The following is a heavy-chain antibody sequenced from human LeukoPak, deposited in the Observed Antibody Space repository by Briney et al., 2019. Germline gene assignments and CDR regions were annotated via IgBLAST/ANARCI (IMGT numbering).Heavy chain of an antibody. D-gene: IGHD2-2*01. V-gene: IGHV4-39*01. CDR3: ARHLGPRVPAAPYYYYYYGMDV. CDR2: IYYSGST. Sequence: PSETLSLTCTVSGGSISSSSYYWGWIRQPPGKGLEWIGSIYYSGSTYYNPSLKSRVTISVDTSKNQFSLKLSSVTAADTAVYYCARHLGPRVPAAPYYYYYYGMDVWGQGTTVTVSS. J-gene: IGHJ6*02. CDR1: GGSISSSSYY.